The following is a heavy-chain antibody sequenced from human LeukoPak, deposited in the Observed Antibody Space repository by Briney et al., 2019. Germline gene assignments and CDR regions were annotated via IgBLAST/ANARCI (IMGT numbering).Heavy chain of an antibody. V-gene: IGHV4-61*01. CDR3: ARDSGDEILDY. CDR2: IYYRGGP. Sequence: SETLSLTCTVSGGSVSSGSYYWSWIRQPPGKALEWIGYIYYRGGPNYNPSLKSRVTISIDTSKNQFSLRLSSVTAADTAVYYCARDSGDEILDYWGQGTLVTVSS. D-gene: IGHD4-17*01. J-gene: IGHJ4*02. CDR1: GGSVSSGSYY.